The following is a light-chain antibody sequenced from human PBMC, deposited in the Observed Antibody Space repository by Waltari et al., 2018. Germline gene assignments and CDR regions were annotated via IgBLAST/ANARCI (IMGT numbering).Light chain of an antibody. CDR2: DVT. J-gene: IGLJ2*01. Sequence: QSALTQPAPVSGSPRQSITISYTGTRSDIGGYKPVSFYQKHTGKAPKLMIFDVTARSSGVSLHFPGSKSGNTASLAISGLPAEDEPNYLCTSYPTAPHIQPSRLFGGGTKQPVL. V-gene: IGLV2-14*03. CDR3: TSYPTAPHIQPSRL. CDR1: RSDIGGYKP.